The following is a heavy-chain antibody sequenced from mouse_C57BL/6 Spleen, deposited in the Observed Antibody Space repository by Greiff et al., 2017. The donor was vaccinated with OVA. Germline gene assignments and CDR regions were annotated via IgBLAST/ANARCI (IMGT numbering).Heavy chain of an antibody. Sequence: QVQLQQSGPELVKPGASVKISCKASGYSFTSYYIHWVKQRPGPGLEWIGWIYPGSGNTKYNEKFKGKATLTADTSSSTAYMQLSSLTSEDSAVYYWARDYYGSTPGDYWGQGTSVTVSS. CDR1: GYSFTSYY. D-gene: IGHD1-1*01. CDR3: ARDYYGSTPGDY. V-gene: IGHV1-66*01. J-gene: IGHJ4*01. CDR2: IYPGSGNT.